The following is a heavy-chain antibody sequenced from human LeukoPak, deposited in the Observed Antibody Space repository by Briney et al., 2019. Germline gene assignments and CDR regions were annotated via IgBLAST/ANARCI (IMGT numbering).Heavy chain of an antibody. V-gene: IGHV3-23*01. CDR3: AKDRRRYYGSGSYYSVYYFDY. J-gene: IGHJ4*02. CDR2: ISGSGGST. D-gene: IGHD3-10*01. Sequence: LSGGSLRLSCAASGFTFSSYAMSWVRQAPGKGLEWVSAISGSGGSTYYADSVKGRFTISRDNSKNTLYLQMNSLRAEDTAVYYCAKDRRRYYGSGSYYSVYYFDYWGQGTLVTVSS. CDR1: GFTFSSYA.